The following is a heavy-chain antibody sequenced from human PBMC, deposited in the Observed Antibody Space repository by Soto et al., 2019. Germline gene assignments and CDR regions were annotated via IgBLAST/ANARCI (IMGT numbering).Heavy chain of an antibody. CDR2: ISNDGSNE. V-gene: IGHV3-30-3*01. CDR3: AKAYLAGTGGDV. Sequence: QVQVVESGGGVVQPGRSLRLSCAASGFAFSTHAMQWVRQAPGKGLEWVGVISNDGSNEYYADSVKGRFTISRDNSKNTVSLQTNSLRDEDTAVYYCAKAYLAGTGGDVWGQGTLVIVSS. CDR1: GFAFSTHA. J-gene: IGHJ4*02. D-gene: IGHD6-19*01.